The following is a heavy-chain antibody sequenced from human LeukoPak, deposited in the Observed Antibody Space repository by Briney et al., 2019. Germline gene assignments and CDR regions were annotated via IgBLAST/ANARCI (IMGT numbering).Heavy chain of an antibody. V-gene: IGHV3-15*01. D-gene: IGHD3-9*01. Sequence: GGSLRLSCEGSGFTFTNAWMSWVRQAPGKGLEWVGRVKSRDNSLRTDYAEPVKGRLSISRDDSRNTLYLQMNSLKTEDTAAYYCMSRYILDPDLWGRGTRVSVS. CDR1: GFTFTNAW. CDR2: VKSRDNSLRT. CDR3: MSRYILDPDL. J-gene: IGHJ4*02.